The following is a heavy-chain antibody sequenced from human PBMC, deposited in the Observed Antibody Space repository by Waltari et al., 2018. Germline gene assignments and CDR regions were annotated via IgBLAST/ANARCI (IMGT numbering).Heavy chain of an antibody. CDR2: IVGSGDRR. D-gene: IGHD4-17*01. CDR1: GFSFSNYA. V-gene: IGHV3-23*01. J-gene: IGHJ4*02. CDR3: AKGHYFGDYLNCFDS. Sequence: DVHLLESGGGLVQPGGSQRLSCGTSGFSFSNYAMRWVGQAPGKGLEGVSSIVGSGDRRNYVDSVKGRFTSSRDNSKNMLFLEMNSLTPEDTAVYFCAKGHYFGDYLNCFDSWGPGTLVTVS.